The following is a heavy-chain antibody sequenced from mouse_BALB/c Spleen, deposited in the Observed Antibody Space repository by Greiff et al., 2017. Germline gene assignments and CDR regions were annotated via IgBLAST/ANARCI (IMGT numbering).Heavy chain of an antibody. J-gene: IGHJ1*01. Sequence: EVQVVESGGGLVKPGGSLKLSCAASGFTFSSYAMSWVRQTPEKRLEWVASISSGGSTYYPDSVKGRFTISRDNARNILYLQMSSLRSEDTAMYYCARDYWYFDVWGAGTTVTVSS. CDR2: ISSGGST. V-gene: IGHV5-6-5*01. CDR1: GFTFSSYA. CDR3: ARDYWYFDV.